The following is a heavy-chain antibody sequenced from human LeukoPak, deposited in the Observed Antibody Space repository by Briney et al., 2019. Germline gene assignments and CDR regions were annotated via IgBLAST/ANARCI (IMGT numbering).Heavy chain of an antibody. Sequence: GGPLRLSCAASGFTFSSYAMHWVRQAPGKGLEWVAVISYDGSNKYYADSVKGRFTISRDNSKNTLYLQMNSLRAEDTAVYYCARDVVAVADYYFDYWGQGTLVTVSS. V-gene: IGHV3-30-3*01. CDR2: ISYDGSNK. D-gene: IGHD6-19*01. CDR3: ARDVVAVADYYFDY. J-gene: IGHJ4*02. CDR1: GFTFSSYA.